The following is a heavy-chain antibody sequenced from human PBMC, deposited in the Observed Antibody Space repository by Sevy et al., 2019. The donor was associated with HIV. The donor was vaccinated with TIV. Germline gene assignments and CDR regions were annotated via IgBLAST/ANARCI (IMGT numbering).Heavy chain of an antibody. V-gene: IGHV3-33*01. CDR3: ARDLEFYDYGDYGPAFMPDY. D-gene: IGHD4-17*01. Sequence: GGSLRLSCAASGFTFSTYGMHWVRHAPGKGLEWVAVIWFDGSNTYYADSVKGRFTISRDIAKNTLHLQMNSLRAEDTAVYYCARDLEFYDYGDYGPAFMPDYWGQGTLVTVSS. J-gene: IGHJ4*02. CDR1: GFTFSTYG. CDR2: IWFDGSNT.